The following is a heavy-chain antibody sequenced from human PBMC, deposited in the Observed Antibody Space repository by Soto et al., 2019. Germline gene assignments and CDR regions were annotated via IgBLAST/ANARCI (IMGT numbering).Heavy chain of an antibody. CDR2: IWYDGSNK. J-gene: IGHJ6*02. Sequence: GGSLRLSCAASGFTFSIYDMHWVRQAPGKGLEWVAVIWYDGSNKYYADSVKGRFTISRDNSKNTLYLQMNSLRAEDTAVYYCARELPISYGMDVWGQGTTVTVSS. CDR3: ARELPISYGMDV. D-gene: IGHD5-12*01. V-gene: IGHV3-33*01. CDR1: GFTFSIYD.